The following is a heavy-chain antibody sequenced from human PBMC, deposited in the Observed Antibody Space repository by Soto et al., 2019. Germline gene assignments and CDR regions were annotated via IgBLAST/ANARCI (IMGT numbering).Heavy chain of an antibody. Sequence: QVQLVQSGAEVKKPGASVKVSCKSSGYTFSMSGISWVRQAPGQGLEWMGWISGYNGKTNYEQKLQSRVTMTTDTSTNMAYMELRSLRSDDTAVYYCAREGPRPYYYYGMDVWGQGTTVTVSS. J-gene: IGHJ6*02. CDR1: GYTFSMSG. CDR2: ISGYNGKT. CDR3: AREGPRPYYYYGMDV. V-gene: IGHV1-18*01.